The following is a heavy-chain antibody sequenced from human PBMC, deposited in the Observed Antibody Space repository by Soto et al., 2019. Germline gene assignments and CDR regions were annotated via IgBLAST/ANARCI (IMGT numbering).Heavy chain of an antibody. CDR3: AKDGLFVVVPAAIYYYYMDV. D-gene: IGHD2-2*01. J-gene: IGHJ6*03. CDR2: ISGSGGST. V-gene: IGHV3-23*01. Sequence: EVQLLESGGGLVQPGGSLRLSCAASGFTFSSYAMSWVRQAPGKGLEWVSAISGSGGSTYYADSVKGRFTISRDNSKNTLYLQMNSQRAEDTAVYYCAKDGLFVVVPAAIYYYYMDVWGKGTTVTVSS. CDR1: GFTFSSYA.